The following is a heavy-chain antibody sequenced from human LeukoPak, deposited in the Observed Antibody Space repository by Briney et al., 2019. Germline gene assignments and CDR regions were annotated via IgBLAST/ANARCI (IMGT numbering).Heavy chain of an antibody. J-gene: IGHJ4*02. D-gene: IGHD6-13*01. CDR2: IYYSGST. CDR3: ARRAVGTFDY. V-gene: IGHV4-39*01. Sequence: PSETLSLTCTASGGSISSSSYYWGWIRQPPGKGLEWIGSIYYSGSTYYNPSLKSRVSISMDTSKNQFSLNLSSVTAADTAVYYCARRAVGTFDYWGQGTLVTVSS. CDR1: GGSISSSSYY.